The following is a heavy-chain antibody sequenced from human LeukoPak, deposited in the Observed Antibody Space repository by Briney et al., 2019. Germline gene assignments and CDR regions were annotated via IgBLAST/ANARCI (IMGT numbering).Heavy chain of an antibody. CDR3: ARHRGYCSSTSCYFDY. D-gene: IGHD2-2*01. J-gene: IGHJ4*02. Sequence: PSETLSLTCTVSGGSISSYYWSWIRQPPGKGLEWIGEINHSGSTNYNPSLKSRVTISVDTSKNQFSLKLSSVTAADTAVYYCARHRGYCSSTSCYFDYWGQGTLVTVSS. V-gene: IGHV4-34*01. CDR2: INHSGST. CDR1: GGSISSYY.